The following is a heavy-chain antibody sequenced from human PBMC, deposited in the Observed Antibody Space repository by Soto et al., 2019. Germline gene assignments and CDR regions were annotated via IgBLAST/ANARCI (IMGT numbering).Heavy chain of an antibody. CDR3: ARAVVAGYFDY. Sequence: PSEPRGRTSTVSGGSIRSYYWSWIRQPPGKGLEWIGYIYYSGSTNYNPSLKSRVTISVDTSKNQFSLKLSSVAAADTAVYYCARAVVAGYFDYCGQGTLVTVSS. CDR1: GGSIRSYY. J-gene: IGHJ4*02. V-gene: IGHV4-59*01. D-gene: IGHD6-19*01. CDR2: IYYSGST.